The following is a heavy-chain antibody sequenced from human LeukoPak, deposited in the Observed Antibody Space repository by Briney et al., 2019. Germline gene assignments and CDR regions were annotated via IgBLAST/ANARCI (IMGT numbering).Heavy chain of an antibody. J-gene: IGHJ4*02. Sequence: GGSLRLSCAASGFTFSSYSMNWVRQAPGKGLEWVSSISSSSSYIYYADSVKGRFTISRDNAKNSLYLQMNSLRAEDTAVYYCARELHYYDSSGYYWGQGTLVTVSS. CDR3: ARELHYYDSSGYY. CDR1: GFTFSSYS. D-gene: IGHD3-22*01. CDR2: ISSSSSYI. V-gene: IGHV3-21*01.